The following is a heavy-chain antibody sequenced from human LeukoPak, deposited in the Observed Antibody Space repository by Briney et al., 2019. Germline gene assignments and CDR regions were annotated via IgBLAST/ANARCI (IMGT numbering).Heavy chain of an antibody. CDR2: IIPIFGTA. Sequence: SVKVSCKASGYTFASYGISWVRQAPGQGLEWMGGIIPIFGTANYAQKFQGRVTITADESTSTAYMELSSLRSEDTAVYYCARGGLGYCSSTSCYDGNYFDYWGQGTLVTVSS. J-gene: IGHJ4*02. CDR1: GYTFASYG. CDR3: ARGGLGYCSSTSCYDGNYFDY. D-gene: IGHD2-2*01. V-gene: IGHV1-69*13.